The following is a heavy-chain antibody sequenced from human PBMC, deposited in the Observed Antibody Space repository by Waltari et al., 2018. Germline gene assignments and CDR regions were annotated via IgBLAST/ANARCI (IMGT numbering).Heavy chain of an antibody. J-gene: IGHJ3*02. CDR3: ARPPAGGGAFDI. V-gene: IGHV5-51*03. D-gene: IGHD2-15*01. Sequence: QLVQSGAEVTKPGDSLKISCEGSGYNFTIHWIGWLRQVPGQGLEWVGIIYPEDSDARYSPSFEGQVTISADNSINTAYLQWTTLQASDTAMYYCARPPAGGGAFDIWGHGTMVTVSS. CDR1: GYNFTIHW. CDR2: IYPEDSDA.